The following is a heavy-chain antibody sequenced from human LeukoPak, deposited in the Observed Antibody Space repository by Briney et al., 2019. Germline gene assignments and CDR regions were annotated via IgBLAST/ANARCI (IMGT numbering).Heavy chain of an antibody. Sequence: GGSLRLSCAASGLTFSNAWMNWVRQAPGKGLECVGRIKSKTDGETTDYAAHVKGRFTFSRDDSKNTLNQQMNSLQTGATAVYYCATPPGYWGSAPFDYWGQGTLVTVSS. D-gene: IGHD7-27*01. J-gene: IGHJ4*02. CDR3: ATPPGYWGSAPFDY. CDR1: GLTFSNAW. V-gene: IGHV3-15*01. CDR2: IKSKTDGETT.